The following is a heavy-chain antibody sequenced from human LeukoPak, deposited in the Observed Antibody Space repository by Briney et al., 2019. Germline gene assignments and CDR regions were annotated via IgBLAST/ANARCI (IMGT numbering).Heavy chain of an antibody. J-gene: IGHJ5*02. Sequence: SETLSLTCTVSGGSISSYYWTWIRQPPGKGLEWIGFISYSGSTNYTPSLKSRVTISVDTSKNQFSLNLTSVTAADTAVYYCARGYSRSWYQAVVYIWLDPWGQGTLVTVSS. CDR3: ARGYSRSWYQAVVYIWLDP. CDR1: GGSISSYY. V-gene: IGHV4-59*01. CDR2: ISYSGST. D-gene: IGHD6-13*01.